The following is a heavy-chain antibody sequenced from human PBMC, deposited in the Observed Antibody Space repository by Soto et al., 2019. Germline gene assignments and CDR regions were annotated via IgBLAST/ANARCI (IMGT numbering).Heavy chain of an antibody. CDR3: ANGYSNVTIFGVVISDY. D-gene: IGHD3-3*01. V-gene: IGHV3-23*01. CDR2: ISGSGGST. J-gene: IGHJ4*02. Sequence: GGSLRLSCAASGFTFSSYAMSWVRQAPGKGLEWVSAISGSGGSTYYADSVKGGFTFSGANPKNTLYLQMNSLRAEDTAVYYCANGYSNVTIFGVVISDYWGQGTLVTVSS. CDR1: GFTFSSYA.